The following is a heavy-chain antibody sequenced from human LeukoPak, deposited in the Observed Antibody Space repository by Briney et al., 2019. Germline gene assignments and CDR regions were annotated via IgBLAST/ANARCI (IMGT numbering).Heavy chain of an antibody. CDR3: TTIEYSSSIVY. CDR2: IYHSGST. Sequence: SETLSLTCTVSGYSISSGYYWGWIRQPPGKGLEWIGSIYHSGSTYYSPSLKSRVTISVDTSKNQFSLRLSSVTAADTAVYYCTTIEYSSSIVYWGQGTLVTVSS. V-gene: IGHV4-38-2*02. D-gene: IGHD6-6*01. J-gene: IGHJ4*02. CDR1: GYSISSGYY.